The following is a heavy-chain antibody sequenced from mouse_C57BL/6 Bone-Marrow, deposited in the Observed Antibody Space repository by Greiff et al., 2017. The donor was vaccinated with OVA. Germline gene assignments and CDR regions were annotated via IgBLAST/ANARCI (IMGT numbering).Heavy chain of an antibody. Sequence: DVKLVESGGDLVKPGGSLKLSCAASGFTFSSYGMSWVRQTPDKRLEWVATISSGGSYTYYPDSVKGRFTLSRDNAKNTLYLQMSSLKSEDTAMYYCARRGYDYLYYFDYWGQGTTLTVSS. CDR1: GFTFSSYG. J-gene: IGHJ2*01. D-gene: IGHD2-4*01. CDR3: ARRGYDYLYYFDY. CDR2: ISSGGSYT. V-gene: IGHV5-6*02.